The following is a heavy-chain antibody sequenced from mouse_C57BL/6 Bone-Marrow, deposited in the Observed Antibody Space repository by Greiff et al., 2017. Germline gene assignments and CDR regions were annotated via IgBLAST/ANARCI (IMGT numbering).Heavy chain of an antibody. D-gene: IGHD2-2*01. CDR2: ISNLAYSN. CDR1: GFTFSDYG. CDR3: ARSYYGYFYFDY. J-gene: IGHJ2*01. V-gene: IGHV5-15*01. Sequence: EVKLQESGGGLVQPGGSLKLSCAASGFTFSDYGMAWVRQAPRKGPEWVAFISNLAYSNYYADTVTGRFTISRENAKNTLYLEMSSLRSEDTAMYYCARSYYGYFYFDYWGQGTTLTVSS.